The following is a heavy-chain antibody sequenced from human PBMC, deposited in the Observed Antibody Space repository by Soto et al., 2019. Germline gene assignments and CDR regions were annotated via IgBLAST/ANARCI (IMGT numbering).Heavy chain of an antibody. Sequence: GGSLRLSCAASGFTFSSYAMSWVRQAPGKGLEWVSAISGSGGSTYYADSVEGRFTISRDNSKNTLYLQMNSLRAEDTAVYYCAKGWAGYYDSSGYYSYDAFDIWGQGTMVTVSS. CDR1: GFTFSSYA. V-gene: IGHV3-23*01. CDR2: ISGSGGST. J-gene: IGHJ3*02. D-gene: IGHD3-22*01. CDR3: AKGWAGYYDSSGYYSYDAFDI.